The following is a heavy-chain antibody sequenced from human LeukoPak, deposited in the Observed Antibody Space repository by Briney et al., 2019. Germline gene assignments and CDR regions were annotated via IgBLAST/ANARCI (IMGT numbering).Heavy chain of an antibody. CDR1: GGSLSSSSYN. CDR3: AKISSGWYDYYYGMDV. Sequence: PSETLSLTCPVSGGSLSSSSYNWGWIRQPPGKGLEWIGSIYYSGSTYYNPSLKGRVTISVDTSKNQFSLKLSSVTAADTAVYYCAKISSGWYDYYYGMDVWGQGTTVTVAS. V-gene: IGHV4-39*01. D-gene: IGHD6-19*01. J-gene: IGHJ6*02. CDR2: IYYSGST.